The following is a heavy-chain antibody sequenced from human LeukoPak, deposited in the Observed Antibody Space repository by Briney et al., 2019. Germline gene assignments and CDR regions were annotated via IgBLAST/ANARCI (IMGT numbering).Heavy chain of an antibody. Sequence: PSQTLSLTCTVSGGSISSGYYYWSWIRQPPGKGLEWIGYIYYSGSTYYNPSLKSRVTISVDTSKNQFSLKLSSVTAADTAVYYCARALLITMVRGDLNWFDPWGQGTLVTVSS. CDR1: GGSISSGYYY. CDR3: ARALLITMVRGDLNWFDP. CDR2: IYYSGST. J-gene: IGHJ5*02. D-gene: IGHD3-10*01. V-gene: IGHV4-30-4*01.